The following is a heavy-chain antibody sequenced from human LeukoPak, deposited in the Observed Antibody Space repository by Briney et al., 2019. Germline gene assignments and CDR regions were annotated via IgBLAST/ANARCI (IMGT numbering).Heavy chain of an antibody. V-gene: IGHV3-48*04. Sequence: GGCLSLSCAASGFTFSSDCINSVRQDPGNWLGWVSYISSSSSTIYYADSVKGRITISRDNAKNSLYLQMNSLRAEDTAVYYCAREEMATIYYYYYYMNVWGKGTTVTVSS. CDR2: ISSSSSTI. CDR3: AREEMATIYYYYYYMNV. CDR1: GFTFSSDC. J-gene: IGHJ6*03. D-gene: IGHD5-24*01.